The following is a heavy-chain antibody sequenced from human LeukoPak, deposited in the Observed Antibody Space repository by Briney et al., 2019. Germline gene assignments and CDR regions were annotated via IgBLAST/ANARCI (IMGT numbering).Heavy chain of an antibody. D-gene: IGHD2-21*01. CDR2: IRTKAYCGTT. V-gene: IGHV3-49*04. Sequence: GGSLRLSCTASGFTFGDYCMNWVRQAPGKGLEWVGFIRTKAYCGTTEYAASVKGRFTISRDDSKSIAYLQMNSLQTEDTAVYYCTRVETQTYSFDYWGQGTLVTVSS. J-gene: IGHJ4*02. CDR3: TRVETQTYSFDY. CDR1: GFTFGDYC.